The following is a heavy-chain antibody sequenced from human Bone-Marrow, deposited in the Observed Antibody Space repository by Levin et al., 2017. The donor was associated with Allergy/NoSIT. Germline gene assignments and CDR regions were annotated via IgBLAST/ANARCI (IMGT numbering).Heavy chain of an antibody. CDR1: GFSLSPRGMC. Sequence: ESGPTLVKPTQTLTLTCTFSGFSLSPRGMCVSWIRQPPGKALEWLAFLDWDDDKSYNTSLKTRLTISKDTSNNHVVLTMTNMDPADTATYYCARMVSTSGNIGSYSGSYPDAFDVWGQGTMVTVSS. J-gene: IGHJ3*01. CDR2: LDWDDDK. CDR3: ARMVSTSGNIGSYSGSYPDAFDV. V-gene: IGHV2-70*01. D-gene: IGHD1-26*01.